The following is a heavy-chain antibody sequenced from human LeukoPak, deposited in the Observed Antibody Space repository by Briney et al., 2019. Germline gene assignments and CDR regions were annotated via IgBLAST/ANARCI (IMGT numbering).Heavy chain of an antibody. CDR1: GFTFSSHG. Sequence: GGTLRLSCAASGFTFSSHGMNWVRQAPGKGLEWVSGIIPSGHTTYYADSVRGRFTISRDNSRNTLYLQMNSLRAEDTAVYYCAKDDRWLQFCCWGQGALVTVSA. CDR3: AKDDRWLQFCC. J-gene: IGHJ4*02. D-gene: IGHD5-24*01. V-gene: IGHV3-23*01. CDR2: IIPSGHTT.